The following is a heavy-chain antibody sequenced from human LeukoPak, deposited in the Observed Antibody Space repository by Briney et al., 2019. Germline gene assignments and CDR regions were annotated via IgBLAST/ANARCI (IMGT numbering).Heavy chain of an antibody. CDR2: IKQDGSTK. CDR1: GFTFSNSW. V-gene: IGHV3-7*01. D-gene: IGHD2-8*02. CDR3: ARDTDGSFDF. Sequence: GGSLRLSCAASGFTFSNSWMAWVRQAPGKGLEWVANIKQDGSTKHYAESLKGRFTISRDNPKSSVYVQMNSLRADDTAVYYCARDTDGSFDFWGQGILVTVAS. J-gene: IGHJ4*02.